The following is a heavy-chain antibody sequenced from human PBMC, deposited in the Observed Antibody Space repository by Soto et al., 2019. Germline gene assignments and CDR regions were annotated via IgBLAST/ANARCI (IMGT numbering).Heavy chain of an antibody. CDR2: ISWKSASI. D-gene: IGHD2-15*01. CDR1: GFSFGDYA. CDR3: AKSRGGTANGLDV. V-gene: IGHV3-9*01. J-gene: IGHJ6*02. Sequence: PGGSLRLSCAASGFSFGDYAMHWVRQAPGKGLEWVSGISWKSASIGYADSVKGRFTISRDNAKNSLYLQMNSLSAEDTALYHCAKSRGGTANGLDVWGQGTTVTVS.